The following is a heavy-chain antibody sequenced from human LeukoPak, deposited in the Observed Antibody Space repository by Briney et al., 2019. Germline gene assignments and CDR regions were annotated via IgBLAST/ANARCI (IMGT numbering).Heavy chain of an antibody. CDR1: GYTFTGYY. Sequence: ASVKVSCKASGYTFTGYYMHWVRQAPGQGLEWMGWINPNSGGTNYAQKFQGRVTMTRDTSISTAYMELSRLRSDDTAVYYCALAAAGLNYFDPWGQGTLVTVSS. CDR3: ALAAAGLNYFDP. CDR2: INPNSGGT. J-gene: IGHJ5*02. D-gene: IGHD6-13*01. V-gene: IGHV1-2*02.